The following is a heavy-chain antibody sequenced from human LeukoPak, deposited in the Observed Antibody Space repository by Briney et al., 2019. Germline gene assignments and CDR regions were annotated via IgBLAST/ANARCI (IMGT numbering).Heavy chain of an antibody. Sequence: ASVKVSCKASGYTFTNYDINWVRQATGQGLEWMGWMNPNSGNTGYAQKFQGRVTITRNNSISTAYMELSRLRSEDTAVYCCARAYSSGWFDFDYWGQGTLVTVSS. CDR1: GYTFTNYD. CDR2: MNPNSGNT. CDR3: ARAYSSGWFDFDY. V-gene: IGHV1-8*03. D-gene: IGHD6-19*01. J-gene: IGHJ4*02.